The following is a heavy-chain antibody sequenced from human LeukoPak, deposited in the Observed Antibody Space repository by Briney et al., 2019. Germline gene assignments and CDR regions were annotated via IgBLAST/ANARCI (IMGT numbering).Heavy chain of an antibody. CDR1: GGSISSGSYY. CDR2: IYTSGST. Sequence: SSQTLSLTCTVSGGSISSGSYYWSWIRQPAGKGLEWIGRIYTSGSTNYNPSLKSRVTISVDTSKNQFSLKLSSVTAADTAVYYCASYYYDSSGFYYWGQGTLVTVSS. CDR3: ASYYYDSSGFYY. J-gene: IGHJ4*02. D-gene: IGHD3-22*01. V-gene: IGHV4-61*02.